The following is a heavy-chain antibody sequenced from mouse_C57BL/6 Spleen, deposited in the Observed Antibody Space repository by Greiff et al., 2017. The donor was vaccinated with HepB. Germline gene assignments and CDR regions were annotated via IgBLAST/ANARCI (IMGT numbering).Heavy chain of an antibody. V-gene: IGHV5-12*01. Sequence: EVMLVESGGGLVQPGGSLKLSCAASGFTFSDYYMYWVRQTPEKRLEWVAYISNGGGSTYYPDTVKGRFTISRDNAKNTLYLQMSRLKSEDTAMYYCARRDPGGFAYWGQGTLVTVSA. CDR2: ISNGGGST. CDR3: ARRDPGGFAY. J-gene: IGHJ3*01. CDR1: GFTFSDYY.